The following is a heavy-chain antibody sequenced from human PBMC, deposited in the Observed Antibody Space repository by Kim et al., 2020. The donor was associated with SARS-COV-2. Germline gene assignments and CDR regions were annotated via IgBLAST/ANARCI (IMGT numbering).Heavy chain of an antibody. CDR2: IYYSGST. Sequence: SETLSLTCTVSGGSISSYYWSWIRQPPGKGLEWIGYIYYSGSTNYNPSLKSRVTISVDTSKNQFSLKLSSVTAADTAVYYCARLGYSYGSYHYYYMDVWGQGTPVTVSS. CDR1: GGSISSYY. CDR3: ARLGYSYGSYHYYYMDV. J-gene: IGHJ6*03. D-gene: IGHD5-18*01. V-gene: IGHV4-59*08.